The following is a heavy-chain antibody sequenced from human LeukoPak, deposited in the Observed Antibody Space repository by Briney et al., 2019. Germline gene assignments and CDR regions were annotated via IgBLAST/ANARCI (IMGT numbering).Heavy chain of an antibody. CDR1: GFTFSSYD. J-gene: IGHJ4*02. CDR3: ARGRQGYYSDY. CDR2: IGTSSGTT. V-gene: IGHV3-48*02. Sequence: GGSLRLSCAASGFTFSSYDMNWVRQAPGKGLEWVSHIGTSSGTTSYADSVKGRFTISRDNAKNSLDLQMNSLRDEDTAVYYCARGRQGYYSDYWGQGILVTVTS.